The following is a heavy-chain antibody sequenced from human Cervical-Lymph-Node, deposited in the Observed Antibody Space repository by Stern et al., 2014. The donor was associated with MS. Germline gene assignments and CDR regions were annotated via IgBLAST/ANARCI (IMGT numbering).Heavy chain of an antibody. CDR3: ACRRRGPIGY. V-gene: IGHV4-34*01. CDR1: GGSFSGYY. D-gene: IGHD3-10*01. Sequence: QVQLQQWGAGLLKPSETLSLTCAVYGGSFSGYYWSWIRQPPGKGLEWIGEINHRGSTNYNPSLKSRVTISVDTSKNHFSLKLSSVTAADTAVYYCACRRRGPIGYWGQGTLVTVSS. CDR2: INHRGST. J-gene: IGHJ4*02.